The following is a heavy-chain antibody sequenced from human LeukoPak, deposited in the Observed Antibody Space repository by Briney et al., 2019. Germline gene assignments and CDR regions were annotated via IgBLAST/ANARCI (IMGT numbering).Heavy chain of an antibody. CDR2: ISYDGSNK. J-gene: IGHJ4*02. CDR3: ARSSGWYGAFDY. CDR1: GFTFSSYA. D-gene: IGHD6-19*01. Sequence: GGSLRLSCVVSGFTFSSYAMHWVRQAPGKGLEWVAVISYDGSNKYYADSVKGRFSISRDNSKNTLYLQMNSLRAEDTAVYYCARSSGWYGAFDYWGQGTLVTVSS. V-gene: IGHV3-30*04.